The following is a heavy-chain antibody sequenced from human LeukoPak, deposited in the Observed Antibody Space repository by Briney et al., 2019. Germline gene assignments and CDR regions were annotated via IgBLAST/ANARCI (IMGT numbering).Heavy chain of an antibody. V-gene: IGHV1-2*02. Sequence: ASVKVSCKASGYTLTGYYMHWVRQAPGQGLEWMGWINPNSGGTNYAQKFQGRVTMTRDTSISTAYMELSRLRSDDTAVYYCARESSYGSDYYYYYMDVWGKGTTVTVSS. CDR3: ARESSYGSDYYYYYMDV. CDR1: GYTLTGYY. D-gene: IGHD3-10*01. J-gene: IGHJ6*03. CDR2: INPNSGGT.